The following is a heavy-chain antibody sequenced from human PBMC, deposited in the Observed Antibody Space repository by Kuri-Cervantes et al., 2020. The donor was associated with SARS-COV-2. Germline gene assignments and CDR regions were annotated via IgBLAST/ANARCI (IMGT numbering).Heavy chain of an antibody. D-gene: IGHD6-6*01. V-gene: IGHV3-21*01. CDR2: ISSSSSYI. J-gene: IGHJ4*02. CDR3: ARVRMVGSSSVPYYFDY. CDR1: GFTFSSYS. Sequence: GESLKISCAASGFTFSSYSTNWVRQAPGKGLEWVSSISSSSSYIYYADSVKGRFTISRDNAKNSLYLQMNSLRAEDTAVYYCARVRMVGSSSVPYYFDYWGQGTLVTVSS.